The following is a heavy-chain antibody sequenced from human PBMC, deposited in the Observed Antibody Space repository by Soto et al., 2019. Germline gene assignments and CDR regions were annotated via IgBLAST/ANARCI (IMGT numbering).Heavy chain of an antibody. CDR1: GGSISSSNHY. CDR3: LRSLNLRYSDC. CDR2: LSYTGST. Sequence: QLQLQESGPGLVKPSETLSLTCAVSGGSISSSNHYWGWIRQPPGQGLEWIGSLSYTGSTYYNPSLKSRVTISVDTAKNQFSMRLISVTAADTAVYSCLRSLNLRYSDCWGQGTLVTVSS. D-gene: IGHD4-17*01. V-gene: IGHV4-39*01. J-gene: IGHJ4*02.